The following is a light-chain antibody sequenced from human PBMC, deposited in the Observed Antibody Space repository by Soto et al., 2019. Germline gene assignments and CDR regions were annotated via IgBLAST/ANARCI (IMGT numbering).Light chain of an antibody. CDR1: SSDVGGYNF. CDR2: EVI. J-gene: IGLJ1*01. Sequence: QSALTQPASVSGSPGQSITISCTGTSSDVGGYNFVSWYQHHPGTPPKLIIYEVIHRPSGVSNRFSGSKSAITASLTISGLQVEDEADYFCSSYSSTTTREVFGTGTKLNVL. V-gene: IGLV2-14*01. CDR3: SSYSSTTTREV.